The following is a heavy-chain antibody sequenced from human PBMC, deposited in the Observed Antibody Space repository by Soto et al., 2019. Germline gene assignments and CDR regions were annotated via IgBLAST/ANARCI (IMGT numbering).Heavy chain of an antibody. CDR3: AKDMILEWLLYAFDI. D-gene: IGHD3-3*01. CDR1: GFTFIDYY. J-gene: IGHJ3*02. CDR2: ISSSSSYI. V-gene: IGHV3-11*06. Sequence: PGGSLRLSCAASGFTFIDYYMSWIRQAPGKGLEWVSYISSSSSYINYADSVKGRFTISRDNAKKSLYLQMNSLRAEDTAVYYCAKDMILEWLLYAFDIWGQGTMVTVSS.